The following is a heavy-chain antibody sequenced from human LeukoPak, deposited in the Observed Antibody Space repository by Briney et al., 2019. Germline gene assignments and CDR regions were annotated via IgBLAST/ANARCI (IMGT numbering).Heavy chain of an antibody. V-gene: IGHV4-38-2*02. CDR2: IYHSGST. J-gene: IGHJ5*02. CDR1: GYSISSGYY. Sequence: TSETLSLTCTVSGYSISSGYYWGWIRQPPGKGLEWIGRIYHSGSTYYNPSLKSRVTISVDTSKNQFSLKLSSVTAADTAVYYCARRITMVRGAYNWFDPWGQGTLVTVSS. D-gene: IGHD3-10*01. CDR3: ARRITMVRGAYNWFDP.